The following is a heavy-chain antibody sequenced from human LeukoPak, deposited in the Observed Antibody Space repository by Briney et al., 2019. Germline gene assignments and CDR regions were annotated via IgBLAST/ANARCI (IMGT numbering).Heavy chain of an antibody. J-gene: IGHJ6*02. Sequence: GGSLILSCAASGFTVSSNYMSWVRQAPGKGLEWVSVIYSGGSTYYADSVKGRFTISRDNSKNTLYLQMNSLRAEDTAVYYCARDSYYDILTGYYRGEYYYGMDVWGQGTAVTVSS. D-gene: IGHD3-9*01. CDR3: ARDSYYDILTGYYRGEYYYGMDV. CDR2: IYSGGST. CDR1: GFTVSSNY. V-gene: IGHV3-53*01.